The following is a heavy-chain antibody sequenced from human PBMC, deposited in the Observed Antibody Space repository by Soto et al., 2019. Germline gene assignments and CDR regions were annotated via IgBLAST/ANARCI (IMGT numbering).Heavy chain of an antibody. CDR1: GFTFKNFA. Sequence: GGSLRLSCSASGFTFKNFAMHWVRQAPGKGLEWVAAVSYAGTNKYYADSVKGRFTMSRDDSENTVYLQMNSLRVEDTAVYFCARDRGSGLRDFDYWGQGTLVTVSS. D-gene: IGHD6-19*01. CDR3: ARDRGSGLRDFDY. J-gene: IGHJ4*02. CDR2: VSYAGTNK. V-gene: IGHV3-30-3*01.